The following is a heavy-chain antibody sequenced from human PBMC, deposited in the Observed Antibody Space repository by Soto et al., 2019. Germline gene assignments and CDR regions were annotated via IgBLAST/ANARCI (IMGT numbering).Heavy chain of an antibody. CDR1: GGTLRRYA. CDR2: IIPRFGTT. CDR3: XXXXXXXXXXXXXXYAMDV. V-gene: IGHV1-69*01. Sequence: QVQLVQSGAEVKKPGSSVKVSCKASGGTLRRYAISWVRQAPGRGLEWMGGIIPRFGTTSYAQTEKFQGRLTINXXXXXXXXXXXXXXXXXXXXXXXXXXXXXXXXXXXXXXXYAMDVWGQGTTVIVSS. J-gene: IGHJ6*02.